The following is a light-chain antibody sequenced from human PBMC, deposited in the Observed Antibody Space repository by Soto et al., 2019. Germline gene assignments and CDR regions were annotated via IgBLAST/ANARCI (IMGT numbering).Light chain of an antibody. CDR2: AAS. V-gene: IGKV1-8*01. CDR1: QGISSY. CDR3: QQYYSYPPT. J-gene: IGKJ1*01. Sequence: IRMTLTPSSFSASTGDSVTITCRASQGISSYLAWYQQKQGKAPKLLIYAASTLQSGVPSRFSGSGYGTDFTLTISCLQSEDFATYYCQQYYSYPPTFGQGTKVDIK.